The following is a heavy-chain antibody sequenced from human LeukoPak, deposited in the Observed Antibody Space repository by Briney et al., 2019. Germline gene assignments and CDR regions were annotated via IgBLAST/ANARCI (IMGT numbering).Heavy chain of an antibody. CDR2: ISGSGGST. J-gene: IGHJ4*02. CDR3: AKDHTLSFDY. Sequence: GGSLRLSCAASGFTFSSYAMSWVRQAPGKGLEWVSAISGSGGSTYHADSVKGRFTISRDNSRNTLYLQMNSLRAEDTAVYYCAKDHTLSFDYWGQGTLVTVSS. D-gene: IGHD5-18*01. CDR1: GFTFSSYA. V-gene: IGHV3-23*01.